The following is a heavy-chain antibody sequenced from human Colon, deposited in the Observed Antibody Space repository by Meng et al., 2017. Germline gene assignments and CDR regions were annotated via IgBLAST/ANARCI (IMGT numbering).Heavy chain of an antibody. CDR3: ARDERGGPYYFDY. Sequence: QVHLVQSGAELTKPGASVQVSCQASGYSFTSYGMHWLRQAPGQRPEWMGWIYTADGNRRYSQRFQDRLTITSDTFARTAYMELSSLRSEDTAVYFCARDERGGPYYFDYWGQGTLVTVSS. V-gene: IGHV1-3*04. CDR1: GYSFTSYG. CDR2: IYTADGNR. J-gene: IGHJ4*02.